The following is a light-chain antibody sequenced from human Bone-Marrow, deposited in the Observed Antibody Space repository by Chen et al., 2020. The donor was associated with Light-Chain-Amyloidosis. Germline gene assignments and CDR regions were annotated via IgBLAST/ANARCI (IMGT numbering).Light chain of an antibody. CDR2: DVS. V-gene: IGLV2-14*01. Sequence: QSALTQPASVSGSPGRSITISCTGTSSDIGDYNYVSWYQQHQGKAPKLMIYDVSNRPSGVSARFSGYKHVVTASLTISGLQAEDEADYFCSSYTSSSTRVFGGGTKLTVL. J-gene: IGLJ3*02. CDR3: SSYTSSSTRV. CDR1: SSDIGDYNY.